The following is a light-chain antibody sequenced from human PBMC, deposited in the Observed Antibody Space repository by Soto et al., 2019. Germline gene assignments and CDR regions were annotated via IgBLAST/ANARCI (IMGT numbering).Light chain of an antibody. CDR3: QQYGRTPPT. CDR2: GAS. CDR1: QSVRRSY. J-gene: IGKJ1*01. V-gene: IGKV3-20*01. Sequence: EIVLTQSPVTLSLSPGERATLSCRASQSVRRSYLAWYQQKPGQAPRLIIDGASSRATGIPDRFSGSGSGTDFPLTISRLEPEDFAVYFCQQYGRTPPTFGQGTKVEI.